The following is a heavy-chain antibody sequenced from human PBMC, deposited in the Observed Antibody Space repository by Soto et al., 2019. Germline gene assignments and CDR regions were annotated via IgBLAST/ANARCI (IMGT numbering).Heavy chain of an antibody. CDR2: FDPEDGET. V-gene: IGHV1-24*01. J-gene: IGHJ6*02. CDR1: GYTLTELS. Sequence: GASVKVSCTVSGYTLTELSMHWVRQAPGKGLEWMGGFDPEDGETIYAQKFQGRVTMTEDTSTDTAYMELSSLRSEDTAVYYCATVDGSRIRFLEWLRPYYYGMDVWGQGTTVTVSS. CDR3: ATVDGSRIRFLEWLRPYYYGMDV. D-gene: IGHD3-3*01.